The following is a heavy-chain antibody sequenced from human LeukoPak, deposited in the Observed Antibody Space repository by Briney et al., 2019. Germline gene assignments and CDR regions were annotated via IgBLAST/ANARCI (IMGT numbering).Heavy chain of an antibody. Sequence: PSETQSLTCTVSGGSISSSSYYWGWIRQPPGKGLEWIGSIYYSGSTYYNPSLKSRVTISVDTSKNQFSLKLSSVTAADTAVYYCARPLTYYYDSSGYYTQADAFDIWGQGTMVTVSS. J-gene: IGHJ3*02. CDR3: ARPLTYYYDSSGYYTQADAFDI. CDR2: IYYSGST. D-gene: IGHD3-22*01. V-gene: IGHV4-39*01. CDR1: GGSISSSSYY.